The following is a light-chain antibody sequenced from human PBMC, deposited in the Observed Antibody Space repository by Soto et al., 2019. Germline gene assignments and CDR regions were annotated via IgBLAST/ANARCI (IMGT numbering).Light chain of an antibody. CDR1: QSVSSY. CDR3: QQRSSWPPT. Sequence: EIVLTHSPATLSLSPGEIATLSCRASQSVSSYLAWYQQRPGQAPRLLIYDASNRATGVPARFSGSGSGTDFTLPISSLEPEDFAVYYCQQRSSWPPTFGQGTRLEIK. V-gene: IGKV3-11*01. J-gene: IGKJ5*01. CDR2: DAS.